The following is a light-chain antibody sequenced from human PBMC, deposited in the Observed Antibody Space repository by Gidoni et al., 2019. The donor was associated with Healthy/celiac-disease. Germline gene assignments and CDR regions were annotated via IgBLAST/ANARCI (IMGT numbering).Light chain of an antibody. Sequence: QSALTQPASVSXSPGQSITISCTGTSSDVGGYNYVSCYQQHPVKAPKRRIYELTNSPSGVSNRCSGSKSGNTASLTISGLQAEDEAEYYCSSYTSSSPVVFGGGTKLTVL. V-gene: IGLV2-14*01. CDR3: SSYTSSSPVV. CDR2: ELT. J-gene: IGLJ2*01. CDR1: SSDVGGYNY.